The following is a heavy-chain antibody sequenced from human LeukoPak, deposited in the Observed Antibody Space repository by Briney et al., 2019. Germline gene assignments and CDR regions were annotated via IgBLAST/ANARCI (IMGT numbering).Heavy chain of an antibody. CDR3: AREYSGSYVFDY. J-gene: IGHJ4*02. CDR1: GGSISSSSYY. V-gene: IGHV4-39*01. Sequence: SETLSLTCTVSGGSISSSSYYWGWIRQPPGKGLEWIGSIYYSGSTYYNPSLKSRVTISVDTSKNQFSLKLSSVTAADTAVYCCAREYSGSYVFDYWGQGTLVTVSS. D-gene: IGHD1-26*01. CDR2: IYYSGST.